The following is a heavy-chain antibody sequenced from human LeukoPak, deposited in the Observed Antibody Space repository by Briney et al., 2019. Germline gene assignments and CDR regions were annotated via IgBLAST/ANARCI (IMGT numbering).Heavy chain of an antibody. Sequence: PSETLSLTCAVSGYSISSGYYWGWIRQPPGEGLEWIGSIYHSGSTYYNPSLRSRVTISVDTSKNQFSLKLSSVTAADTAVYYCAGLVHFSGYPGYFDYWGQGTLVTVSS. CDR3: AGLVHFSGYPGYFDY. V-gene: IGHV4-38-2*01. CDR2: IYHSGST. CDR1: GYSISSGYY. J-gene: IGHJ4*02. D-gene: IGHD6-25*01.